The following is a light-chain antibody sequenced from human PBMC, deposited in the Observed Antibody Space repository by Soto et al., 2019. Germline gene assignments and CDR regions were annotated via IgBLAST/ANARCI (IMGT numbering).Light chain of an antibody. CDR3: AAWDDTVRSYV. CDR2: RND. J-gene: IGLJ1*01. V-gene: IGLV1-47*01. Sequence: QSVLTQASSVSGTPRQGVTISCSGSISNIGNNYVYWFQQLPGTAPKVLSNRNDQRPSGVPDRFSGSKSGTSASLAISGLRSEDEADYYCAAWDDTVRSYVFGTGTKLTVL. CDR1: ISNIGNNY.